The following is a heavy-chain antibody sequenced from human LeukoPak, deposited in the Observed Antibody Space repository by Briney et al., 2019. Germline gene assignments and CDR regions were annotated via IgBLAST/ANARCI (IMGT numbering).Heavy chain of an antibody. CDR1: GGSISSYY. J-gene: IGHJ6*02. CDR3: ARELGATVVNYGMDV. Sequence: SETLSLTCTVSGGSISSYYWSWIRQPPGKGLEWLGYIHYSGSTYYNPSLKSRVTISVDTSKNQFSLKVTSVTAADTAVYYCARELGATVVNYGMDVWGQGTTVTVSS. CDR2: IHYSGST. V-gene: IGHV4-59*01. D-gene: IGHD4-23*01.